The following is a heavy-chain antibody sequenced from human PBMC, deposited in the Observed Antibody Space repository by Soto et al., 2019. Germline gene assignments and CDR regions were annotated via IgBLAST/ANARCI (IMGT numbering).Heavy chain of an antibody. J-gene: IGHJ4*02. D-gene: IGHD6-19*01. CDR3: AIQHPLDSSAWYN. CDR1: GYSFTNYW. V-gene: IGHV5-51*01. CDR2: IYPGDSDT. Sequence: GESLKISCKASGYSFTNYWIGWVRQMPGKGLEWTGTIYPGDSDTRYSPSFQGQVTFSVDKSINTAYLHWTSLKASDTAIYYCAIQHPLDSSAWYNWGQGTLVTVSS.